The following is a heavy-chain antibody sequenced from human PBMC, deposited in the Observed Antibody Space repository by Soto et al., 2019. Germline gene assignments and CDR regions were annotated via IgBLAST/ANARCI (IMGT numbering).Heavy chain of an antibody. CDR2: INAGNGNT. J-gene: IGHJ2*01. D-gene: IGHD1-26*01. V-gene: IGHV1-3*01. Sequence: ASVKVSCKASGYTFTNYAMHWVRQAPGQRLEWMGWINAGNGNTKYSQKFQGRVTIARDTSASTAYMELSSLRSEDTAVYYCARGGSLYWYFDLWGRGTLVTVSS. CDR3: ARGGSLYWYFDL. CDR1: GYTFTNYA.